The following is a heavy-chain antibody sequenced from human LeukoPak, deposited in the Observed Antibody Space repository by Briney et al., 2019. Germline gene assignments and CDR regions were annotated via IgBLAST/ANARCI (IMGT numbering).Heavy chain of an antibody. CDR2: INHSGST. J-gene: IGHJ4*02. Sequence: SETLSLTCAVYGGSFSGYYWSWIRQPPGKGLEWIGEINHSGSTNYNPSLKSRVTMSIDTSKNQFSLKLSSVTAADTAVYYCARDPGYYDTSGYPAYFDYWGQGTLVTVSS. CDR3: ARDPGYYDTSGYPAYFDY. D-gene: IGHD3-22*01. CDR1: GGSFSGYY. V-gene: IGHV4-34*01.